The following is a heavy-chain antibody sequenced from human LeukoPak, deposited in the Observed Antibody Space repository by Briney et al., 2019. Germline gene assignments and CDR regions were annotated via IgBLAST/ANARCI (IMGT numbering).Heavy chain of an antibody. CDR2: INYSGTT. D-gene: IGHD1-26*01. CDR1: GGSIGSYY. J-gene: IGHJ5*02. Sequence: SETLSLTCTVSGGSIGSYYWSWIRQPPGKGLEWIGYINYSGTTNYNPSLKSRVSISVDTSKNQFSLKLSSVTAADTAVYYCARDLLPGVGATTWGFDPWGQGTLVTVSS. V-gene: IGHV4-59*12. CDR3: ARDLLPGVGATTWGFDP.